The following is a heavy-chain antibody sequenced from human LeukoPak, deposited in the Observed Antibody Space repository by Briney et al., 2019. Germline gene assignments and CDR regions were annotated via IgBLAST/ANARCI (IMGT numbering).Heavy chain of an antibody. CDR1: GLTVSTKY. V-gene: IGHV3-66*02. D-gene: IGHD1-14*01. Sequence: GGSLRLSCEASGLTVSTKYMNWFGKAPGKGLEWVSVIYSGGNTYYAASVKGRFTISRDNSKNTLYLQMNSLRAEDTAVYYCARDGTFDIWGQGTMVTVSS. CDR2: IYSGGNT. J-gene: IGHJ3*02. CDR3: ARDGTFDI.